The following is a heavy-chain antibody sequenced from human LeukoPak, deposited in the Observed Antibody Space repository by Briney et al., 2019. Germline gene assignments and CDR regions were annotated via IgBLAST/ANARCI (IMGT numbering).Heavy chain of an antibody. CDR2: ISRSGSTK. V-gene: IGHV3-11*01. Sequence: PGGSLRLSCAGSGFTFSAYAMSWVRQAPGKGLEWISYISRSGSTKYYAGSVKGRFTISRDNAKNSLFLQMNSLRAEDTAVYYCARDQAALLGFLESGRSTSYVDYWGQGTLVTVS. CDR1: GFTFSAYA. D-gene: IGHD3-3*01. CDR3: ARDQAALLGFLESGRSTSYVDY. J-gene: IGHJ4*02.